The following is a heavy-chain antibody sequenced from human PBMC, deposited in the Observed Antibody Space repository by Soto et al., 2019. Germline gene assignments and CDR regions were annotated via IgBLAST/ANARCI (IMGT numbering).Heavy chain of an antibody. CDR1: GYTFTNFG. D-gene: IGHD2-21*01. J-gene: IGHJ3*02. Sequence: GASVKVSCKASGYTFTNFGISWVRQAPGQGPEWMGWISGYKGNTYYAQKLQGRVTMTTDTSTSTAYMELRSLRSDDTAVYYCARDLAYCGGDRFKDVFDIWGQGTMVTVSS. CDR2: ISGYKGNT. V-gene: IGHV1-18*01. CDR3: ARDLAYCGGDRFKDVFDI.